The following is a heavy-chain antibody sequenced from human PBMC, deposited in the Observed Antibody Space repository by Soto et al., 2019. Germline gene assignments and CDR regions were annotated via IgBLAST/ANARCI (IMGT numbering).Heavy chain of an antibody. Sequence: QVQLVESGGGVVQPGRSLRLSCAASGFTFSSYGMHWVRQAPGKGLEWVAVIWYDGSYKYYADSVKGRFTISKDNSKNTLYLQMNSLGVDDTAVYYCARDPLDYWGQGTLVTVSS. J-gene: IGHJ4*02. CDR3: ARDPLDY. CDR1: GFTFSSYG. V-gene: IGHV3-33*01. CDR2: IWYDGSYK.